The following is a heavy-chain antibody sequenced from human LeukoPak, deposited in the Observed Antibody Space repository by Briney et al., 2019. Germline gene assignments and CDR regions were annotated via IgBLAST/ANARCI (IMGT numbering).Heavy chain of an antibody. J-gene: IGHJ4*02. CDR3: AKGHVDSGGYYYFEY. V-gene: IGHV3-23*01. CDR1: GFTFGSYA. Sequence: GGSLRLSCAASGFTFGSYAMSWARQAPGKGLEWVSAISTGGTTHLADSVEGRFTISRDNSKNTLYLEMNSLRSEDTAVYYCAKGHVDSGGYYYFEYWGQGTLVTVSS. D-gene: IGHD3-22*01. CDR2: ISTGGTT.